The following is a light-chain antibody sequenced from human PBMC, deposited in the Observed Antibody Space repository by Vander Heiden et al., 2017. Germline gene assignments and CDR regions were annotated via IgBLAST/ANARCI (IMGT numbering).Light chain of an antibody. V-gene: IGLV3-21*03. CDR2: DGS. CDR1: SIGSKR. J-gene: IGLJ2*01. Sequence: SYVLTQPPSVSVAPGKTAMITCGGNSIGSKRVHWYQQKPGQAPVLVVYDGSDRPSGIPGRFSGSNSGNTATLTISGVEAGDEADYYCQVWGSSSDHVVFGGGTKLTVL. CDR3: QVWGSSSDHVV.